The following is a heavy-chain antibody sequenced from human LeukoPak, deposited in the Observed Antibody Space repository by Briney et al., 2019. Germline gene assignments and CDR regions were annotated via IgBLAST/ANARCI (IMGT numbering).Heavy chain of an antibody. J-gene: IGHJ3*02. CDR3: AKDALGSGSYYGYDDAFDI. CDR1: GFTFSSYA. CDR2: ISGSGGST. Sequence: GGSLRLSCAASGFTFSSYAVSWVRQAPGKGLEWVSAISGSGGSTYYADSVRGRFTISRDNSKNTLYLQMNSLRAEDTAVYYCAKDALGSGSYYGYDDAFDIWGQGTMVTVSS. V-gene: IGHV3-23*01. D-gene: IGHD3-10*01.